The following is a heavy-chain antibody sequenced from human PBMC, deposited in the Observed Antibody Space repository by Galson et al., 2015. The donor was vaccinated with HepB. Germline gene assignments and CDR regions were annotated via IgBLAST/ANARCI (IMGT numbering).Heavy chain of an antibody. CDR3: VKGGSWYPSIWFDP. CDR2: IDSSRGTT. D-gene: IGHD6-13*01. CDR1: GFTFSNYG. Sequence: SLRLSCAASGFTFSNYGMHWVRQAPGKGLECVSYIDSSRGTTNYADSVKGRFTISRDNSKNTLYLQMSSLRTEDTAVYYCVKGGSWYPSIWFDPWGQGTLVTVSS. V-gene: IGHV3-64D*06. J-gene: IGHJ5*02.